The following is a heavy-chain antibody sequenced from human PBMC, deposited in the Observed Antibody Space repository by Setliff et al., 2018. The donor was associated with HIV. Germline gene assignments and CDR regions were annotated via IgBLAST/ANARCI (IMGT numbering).Heavy chain of an antibody. CDR1: GFTFSSYS. J-gene: IGHJ4*02. CDR3: ARVLGYCSGGSCYSYYFDY. Sequence: TGGSLRLSCAASGFTFSSYSMNWVRQAPGKGLEWVSFISSSSSYIYYADSVKGRFTISRDYAKNSLYLQMNSLRADDTAVYYCARVLGYCSGGSCYSYYFDYWGQGTLVTVSS. CDR2: ISSSSSYI. D-gene: IGHD2-15*01. V-gene: IGHV3-21*01.